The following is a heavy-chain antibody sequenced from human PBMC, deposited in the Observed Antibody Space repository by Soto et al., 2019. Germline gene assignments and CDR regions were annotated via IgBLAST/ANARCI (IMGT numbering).Heavy chain of an antibody. V-gene: IGHV3-7*03. CDR2: VKPDGSAT. CDR1: GFTFNYYW. Sequence: PGGSLRLSCAASGFTFNYYWMTWVRQAPGKGLEWVANVKPDGSATFYADSLKGRFTISRDNAKNSVSLQMDSLRADDTAVYYCAKDWVSGSSPYWGQGTLVTVSS. CDR3: AKDWVSGSSPY. D-gene: IGHD2-15*01. J-gene: IGHJ4*02.